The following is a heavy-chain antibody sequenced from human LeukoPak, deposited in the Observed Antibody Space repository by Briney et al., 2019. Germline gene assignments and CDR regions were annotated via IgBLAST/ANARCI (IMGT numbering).Heavy chain of an antibody. Sequence: KPSETLSLTCAVYGGSLSGYYWSWIRQPPGKGLECIGEINHSGSTNYNPSLKSRVTISVDTSKNQFSLKLSSVTAADTAVYYCASSTDIMGSGSYSVHWGQGTLVTVSS. CDR2: INHSGST. CDR1: GGSLSGYY. D-gene: IGHD3-10*01. V-gene: IGHV4-34*01. J-gene: IGHJ4*02. CDR3: ASSTDIMGSGSYSVH.